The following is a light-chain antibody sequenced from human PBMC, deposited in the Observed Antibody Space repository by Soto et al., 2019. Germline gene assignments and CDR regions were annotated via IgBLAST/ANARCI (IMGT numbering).Light chain of an antibody. CDR1: ISDVGGSNH. J-gene: IGLJ1*01. V-gene: IGLV2-11*01. CDR3: CSHAGSYYV. CDR2: DVT. Sequence: QSVLTQPRSVSRSPGQSVTISCTGTISDVGGSNHVSWYQQHPGKAPKLMIYDVTNRPSGVPDRFSGSKSGNTASLTISGLQADDEADYCCCSHAGSYYVFGTGTKLTVL.